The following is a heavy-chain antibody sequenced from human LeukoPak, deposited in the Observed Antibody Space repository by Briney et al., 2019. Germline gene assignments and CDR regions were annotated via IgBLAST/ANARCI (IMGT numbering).Heavy chain of an antibody. CDR1: GYTFSSYA. D-gene: IGHD3/OR15-3a*01. CDR2: ISGSGGST. J-gene: IGHJ4*02. V-gene: IGHV3-23*01. CDR3: AKTLWTGGYFDY. Sequence: GGSLRLSCAASGYTFSSYAMSWVRRAPGKGLEWVSAISGSGGSTYYADSVKGRFTISRDNSKNTLYLQMNSLRAEDTAVYYCAKTLWTGGYFDYWGQGTLVTVSS.